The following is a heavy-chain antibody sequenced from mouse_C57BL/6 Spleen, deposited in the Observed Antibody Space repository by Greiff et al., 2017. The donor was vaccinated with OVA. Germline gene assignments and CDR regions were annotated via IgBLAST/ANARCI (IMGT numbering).Heavy chain of an antibody. V-gene: IGHV1-69*01. CDR1: GYTFTSYW. CDR3: VSKDYYAMDY. Sequence: VQLQQPGAELVMPGASVKLSCKASGYTFTSYWMHWVKQRPGQGLEWIGEIDPSDSYTNYNQKFKGKSTLTVDKSSSTAYMQLSSLTSEDSAVYYCVSKDYYAMDYWGQGTSVTVSS. J-gene: IGHJ4*01. CDR2: IDPSDSYT. D-gene: IGHD2-5*01.